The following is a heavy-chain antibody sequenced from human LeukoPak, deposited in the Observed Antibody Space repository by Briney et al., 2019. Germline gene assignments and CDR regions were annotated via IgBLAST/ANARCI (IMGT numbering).Heavy chain of an antibody. Sequence: PGGSLILSCAASGFTFSIYSMNWVRQAPGKGLEWVSYITSDSSTIYYGDSVRGRFTISRDNAKNSLYLQMNSLRAEDTAVYYCTREPQDDDKSGLDCWGQGTLVIVSS. D-gene: IGHD3-22*01. CDR2: ITSDSSTI. V-gene: IGHV3-48*01. CDR1: GFTFSIYS. CDR3: TREPQDDDKSGLDC. J-gene: IGHJ4*02.